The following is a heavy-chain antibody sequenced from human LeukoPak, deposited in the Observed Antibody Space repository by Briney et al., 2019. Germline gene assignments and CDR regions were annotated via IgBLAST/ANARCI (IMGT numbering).Heavy chain of an antibody. CDR1: GFTFSSYS. J-gene: IGHJ4*02. D-gene: IGHD1-1*01. CDR2: ISTSSSTI. CDR3: ASQLVKNYYFHY. V-gene: IGHV3-48*01. Sequence: GGSLRLSCAAPGFTFSSYSMNWVRQAPGKGLEWVSYISTSSSTIYYAVSVEGRFTISRDNAKNSLYLQMNSLRAEDTAVYYCASQLVKNYYFHYWGQGTLVTVSS.